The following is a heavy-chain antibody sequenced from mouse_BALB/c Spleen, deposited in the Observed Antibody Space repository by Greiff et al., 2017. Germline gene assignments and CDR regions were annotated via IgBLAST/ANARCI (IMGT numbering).Heavy chain of an antibody. D-gene: IGHD3-2*01. CDR1: GYTFTSYW. CDR3: TLDSSGVDY. Sequence: QVQLQQPGAELVRPGASVKLSCKASGYTFTSYWINWVKQRPGQGLEWIGNIYPSDSYTNYNQKFKDKATLTVDKSSSTAYMQLSSPTSEDSAVYYCTLDSSGVDYWGQGTTLTVSS. V-gene: IGHV1-69*02. J-gene: IGHJ2*01. CDR2: IYPSDSYT.